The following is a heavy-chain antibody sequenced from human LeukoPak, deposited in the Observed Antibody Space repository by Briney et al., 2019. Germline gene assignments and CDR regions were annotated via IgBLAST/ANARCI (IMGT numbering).Heavy chain of an antibody. CDR3: AKDRSGSYSQGLDY. CDR1: GFTFSSYG. J-gene: IGHJ4*02. V-gene: IGHV3-30*02. CDR2: IRYDGSNK. D-gene: IGHD1-26*01. Sequence: GGSLRLSCAASGFTFSSYGMHWVRQAPGKGLEWVAFIRYDGSNKYYADSVKGRFTISRDNSKNTLYLQMNSLRAEDTAVYYCAKDRSGSYSQGLDYWGQGTLVTVSS.